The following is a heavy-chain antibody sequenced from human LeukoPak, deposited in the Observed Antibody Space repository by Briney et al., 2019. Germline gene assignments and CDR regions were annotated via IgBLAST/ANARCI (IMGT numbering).Heavy chain of an antibody. J-gene: IGHJ1*01. Sequence: GASVKVSCKASGYTFTGYYMHWVRQAPGQGLEWMGWINPNSGGTNYAQKFQGRVTMTRDTSISTAYMELSRLRSDDTAVYYCARDGHDYGDYVYFQHWGQGTLVTVSS. CDR2: INPNSGGT. CDR3: ARDGHDYGDYVYFQH. CDR1: GYTFTGYY. V-gene: IGHV1-2*02. D-gene: IGHD4-17*01.